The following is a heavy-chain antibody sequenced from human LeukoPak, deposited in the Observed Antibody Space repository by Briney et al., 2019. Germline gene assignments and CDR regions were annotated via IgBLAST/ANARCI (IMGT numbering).Heavy chain of an antibody. D-gene: IGHD3-22*01. CDR1: GFTFSTYW. CDR2: KSDGST. CDR3: ARAPSEIGGYYPEYFRH. V-gene: IGHV3-74*01. J-gene: IGHJ1*01. Sequence: GGSLRLSCAASGFTFSTYWMRWVRHAPGKGLVWVSRKSDGSTNYADSVKGRFTISRDNAKNTVSLQMNSLRPEDTGVYYCARAPSEIGGYYPEYFRHWGQGTLVTVSS.